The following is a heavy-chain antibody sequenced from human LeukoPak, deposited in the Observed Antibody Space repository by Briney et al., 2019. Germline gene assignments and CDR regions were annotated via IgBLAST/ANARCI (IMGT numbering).Heavy chain of an antibody. D-gene: IGHD5-18*01. CDR1: GGTFSSYA. J-gene: IGHJ4*02. CDR2: IIPIFGTA. CDR3: ARDFKGYSYGYDY. V-gene: IGHV1-69*13. Sequence: SVKVSCKASGGTFSSYAISWVRQAPGQGLEWMGGIIPIFGTANYAQKFQGRVTITADESTSTAYMELSSLRSEDAAVYYCARDFKGYSYGYDYWGQGTLVTVSS.